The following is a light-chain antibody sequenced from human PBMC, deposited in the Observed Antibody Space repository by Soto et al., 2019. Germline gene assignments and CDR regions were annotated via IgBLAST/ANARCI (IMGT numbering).Light chain of an antibody. V-gene: IGKV3-15*01. J-gene: IGKJ4*01. Sequence: EIEVTQSPATLAVSPGDRATMSWRTSQSVTSNLAWYQHKPGQAPRLLIYGASTRAAGIPARFSGSGSGTEFTLTISSLQSEDVAVYYCQQYNNWPLMLTFGGGTKVEIK. CDR1: QSVTSN. CDR2: GAS. CDR3: QQYNNWPLMLT.